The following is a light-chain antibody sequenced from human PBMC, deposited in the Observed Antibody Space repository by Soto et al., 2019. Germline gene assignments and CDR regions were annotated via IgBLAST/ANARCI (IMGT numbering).Light chain of an antibody. CDR3: QQTASAPPWT. Sequence: DIQMTQSPTSLSASVGDRVTISCRASQRIGTYLAWYQQKPGKAPRLLISGAYSVQSGVPPRFSGSGSATDFILTISSLRLEDIATYYCQQTASAPPWTFGQGNKVEIK. CDR2: GAY. CDR1: QRIGTY. V-gene: IGKV1-39*01. J-gene: IGKJ1*01.